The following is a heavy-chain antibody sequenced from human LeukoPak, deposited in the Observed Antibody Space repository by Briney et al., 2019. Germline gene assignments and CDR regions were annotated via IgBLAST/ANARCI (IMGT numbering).Heavy chain of an antibody. D-gene: IGHD4-23*01. Sequence: PGGSLRPSCAASGFTFSSYSMNWVRQAPGKGLEWVSSISSSSSYIYYADSVKGRFTISRDNAKNSLYLQMNSLRAEDTAVYYCARDLRYGGNSDAFDIWGQGTMVTVSS. CDR2: ISSSSSYI. J-gene: IGHJ3*02. V-gene: IGHV3-21*01. CDR3: ARDLRYGGNSDAFDI. CDR1: GFTFSSYS.